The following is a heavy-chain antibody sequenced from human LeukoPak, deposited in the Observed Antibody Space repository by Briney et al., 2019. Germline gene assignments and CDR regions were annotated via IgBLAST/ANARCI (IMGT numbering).Heavy chain of an antibody. CDR1: GWSFNDYY. CDR3: ARSQVPSAGGQNWLDP. V-gene: IGHV4-34*04. CDR2: INHRGST. Sequence: SETLSLTCAVYGWSFNDYYSNWIRQPPGKGLEWIGEINHRGSTNHNPSLKSRASISVDTSKNQFSLELNSVTVADTAVYYCARSQVPSAGGQNWLDPWGQGTLVTVSS. J-gene: IGHJ5*02.